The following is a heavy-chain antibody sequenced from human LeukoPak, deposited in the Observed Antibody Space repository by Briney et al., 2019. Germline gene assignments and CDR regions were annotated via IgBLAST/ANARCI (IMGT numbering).Heavy chain of an antibody. D-gene: IGHD3-9*01. Sequence: SETLSLTCAVYGGSFSCYYWSWIRQPPGKGLEWIGEINHSGSTNYNPSLKSRVTISVDTSKNQFSLKLSSVTAADTAVYYCATKLGYFWYFDLWGRGTLVTVSS. CDR3: ATKLGYFWYFDL. CDR1: GGSFSCYY. J-gene: IGHJ2*01. CDR2: INHSGST. V-gene: IGHV4-34*01.